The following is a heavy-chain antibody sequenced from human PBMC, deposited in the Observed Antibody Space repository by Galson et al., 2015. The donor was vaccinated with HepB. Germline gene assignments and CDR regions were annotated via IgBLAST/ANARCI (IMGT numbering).Heavy chain of an antibody. D-gene: IGHD5-24*01. CDR3: ARSLRRDGYNLLAFDI. CDR1: GYTFTGYY. Sequence: SVKVSCKASGYTFTGYYMHWVRQAPGQGLEWMGRINPNSGGTNYAQKFQGRVTMTRDTSISTAYMELSRLRSDDTAVYYCARSLRRDGYNLLAFDIWGQGTMVTVSS. V-gene: IGHV1-2*06. CDR2: INPNSGGT. J-gene: IGHJ3*02.